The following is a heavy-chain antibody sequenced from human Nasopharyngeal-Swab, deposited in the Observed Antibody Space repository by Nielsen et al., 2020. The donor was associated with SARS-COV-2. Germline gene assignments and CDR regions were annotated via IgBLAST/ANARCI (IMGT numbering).Heavy chain of an antibody. J-gene: IGHJ4*02. D-gene: IGHD3-22*01. Sequence: GECLEISCAASGFNFSSYSMNWVRQAPGKGLEWVSSISSSSSYIYYADSVKGRFTIPRDNAKNSLYLQMNSLRAEDTAVYYCAISSGYYYPGFDYWGQGTLVTVSS. CDR3: AISSGYYYPGFDY. CDR2: ISSSSSYI. V-gene: IGHV3-21*04. CDR1: GFNFSSYS.